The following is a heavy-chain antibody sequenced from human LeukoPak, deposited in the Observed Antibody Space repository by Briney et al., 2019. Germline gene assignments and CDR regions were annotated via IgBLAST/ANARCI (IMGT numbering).Heavy chain of an antibody. CDR3: ARVGGTTIQYYYYYYMDV. CDR2: IIPIFGTA. CDR1: GGTFSSYA. Sequence: SVKVSCKASGGTFSSYAISWVRQAPGQGLEWIGGIIPIFGTANYAQKFQGRVTITADKSTSTAYMELSSLRSEDTAVYYCARVGGTTIQYYYYYYMDVWGKGTTVTVSS. D-gene: IGHD1-7*01. J-gene: IGHJ6*03. V-gene: IGHV1-69*06.